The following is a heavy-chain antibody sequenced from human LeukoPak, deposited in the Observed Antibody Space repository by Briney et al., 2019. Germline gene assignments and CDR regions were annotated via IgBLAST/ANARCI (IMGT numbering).Heavy chain of an antibody. J-gene: IGHJ4*02. D-gene: IGHD3-3*01. Sequence: GGSLRLSCAASGFTVSNSYMSWVRQTPGKGLEWISVIYGEGSGGSTYYAESMKGRFTISRDNSKNTVYLQMNSLRAEDTAMYFCARVRFVEFFDYWGQGTLVTVSS. CDR1: GFTVSNSY. CDR3: ARVRFVEFFDY. V-gene: IGHV3-53*01. CDR2: IYGEGSGGST.